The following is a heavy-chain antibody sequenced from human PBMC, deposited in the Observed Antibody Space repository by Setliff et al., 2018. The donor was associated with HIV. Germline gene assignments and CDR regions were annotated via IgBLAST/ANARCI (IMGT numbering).Heavy chain of an antibody. D-gene: IGHD4-17*01. J-gene: IGHJ4*02. Sequence: PGESLKISCVVSGSTVSSTYMSWFRQAQGKGLEWLSVIYRDSATYYNDSVRGRFTISRDDSKNILYLQMNSLRDDDTAVYYCARGRIAFGDYFQWGQGTLVTVSS. V-gene: IGHV3-53*01. CDR2: IYRDSAT. CDR1: GSTVSSTY. CDR3: ARGRIAFGDYFQ.